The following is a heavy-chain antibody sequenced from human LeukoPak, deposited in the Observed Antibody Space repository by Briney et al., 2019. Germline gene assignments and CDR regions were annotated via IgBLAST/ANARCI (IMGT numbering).Heavy chain of an antibody. Sequence: GGSLRLSCAGSGFYFRSYWLQWVRQVPGKGLVWVARINSDDTGTYADSVKGRFTISRDNANNMLYLQMNSLKADDTAVYYCTRDAGHCHSSGCWKPSDYWGQGALVTVSS. D-gene: IGHD6-19*01. CDR2: INSDDTGT. V-gene: IGHV3-74*01. J-gene: IGHJ4*02. CDR1: GFYFRSYW. CDR3: TRDAGHCHSSGCWKPSDY.